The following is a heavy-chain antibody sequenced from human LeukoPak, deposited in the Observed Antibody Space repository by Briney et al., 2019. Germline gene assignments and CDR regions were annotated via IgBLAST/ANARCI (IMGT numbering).Heavy chain of an antibody. V-gene: IGHV3-7*01. CDR1: GFTFRKHW. J-gene: IGHJ4*02. CDR3: ARGADYDILTGPYDY. Sequence: GGFLTLSCAATGFTFRKHWMSWVRQATGKGLECVAKIKEDGSEKHYVDSVKGRFTISRDNARNSLYLQMNSLRAEDTAVYYCARGADYDILTGPYDYWGQGTLVTVSS. CDR2: IKEDGSEK. D-gene: IGHD3-9*01.